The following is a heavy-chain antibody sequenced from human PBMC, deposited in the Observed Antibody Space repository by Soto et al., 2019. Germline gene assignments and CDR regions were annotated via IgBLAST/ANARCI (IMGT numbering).Heavy chain of an antibody. CDR1: GFTFSSFA. Sequence: GGSLRLSCAASGFTFSSFAMSWVRQAPGKGLDWVSAISGSGGSTYYADSVKGRFTISRDNSKNTLYLQMNSLRAEDTAVYYCAKAPRFLEWPQNWFDPWGQGTLVTVSS. CDR3: AKAPRFLEWPQNWFDP. V-gene: IGHV3-23*01. CDR2: ISGSGGST. D-gene: IGHD3-3*01. J-gene: IGHJ5*02.